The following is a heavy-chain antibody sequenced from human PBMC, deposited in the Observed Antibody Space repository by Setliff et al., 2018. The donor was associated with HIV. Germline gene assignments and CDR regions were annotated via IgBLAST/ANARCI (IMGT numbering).Heavy chain of an antibody. V-gene: IGHV4-59*01. D-gene: IGHD5-18*01. CDR1: GGSISTYY. Sequence: SETLSLTCTVSGGSISTYYWSWIRQPPGKGLEWIGYIYYSGSTNYNPSLKSRVTISVDTSKNQFSLKLSSVTAADTAVYYCARERQLWPPGWLDPWGQGTLVTVSS. CDR3: ARERQLWPPGWLDP. J-gene: IGHJ5*02. CDR2: IYYSGST.